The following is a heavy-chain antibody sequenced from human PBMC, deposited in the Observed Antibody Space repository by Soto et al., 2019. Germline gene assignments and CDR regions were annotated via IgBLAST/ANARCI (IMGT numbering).Heavy chain of an antibody. V-gene: IGHV3-9*01. Sequence: EVQLVESGGGLVQPGRSLGLSCAASGFTFDDYAMHWVRQAPGKGLEWVSGISWNSGSIGYADSVKGRFTISRDNAKNSLYLQMNSLRAEDTALYYCAKDIGCTNGVCYKNAFDIWGQGTMVTVSS. D-gene: IGHD2-8*01. CDR1: GFTFDDYA. CDR2: ISWNSGSI. J-gene: IGHJ3*02. CDR3: AKDIGCTNGVCYKNAFDI.